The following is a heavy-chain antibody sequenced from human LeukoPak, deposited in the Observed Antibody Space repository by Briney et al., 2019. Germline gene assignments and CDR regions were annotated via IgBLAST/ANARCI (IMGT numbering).Heavy chain of an antibody. CDR2: MNPNSGNT. V-gene: IGHV1-8*03. D-gene: IGHD2-15*01. CDR3: ARGGGYCSGGSCYYNWFDP. CDR1: GYTFTSYD. J-gene: IGHJ5*02. Sequence: ASVKVSCKASGYTFTSYDINWVRQATGQGLEWMGWMNPNSGNTGYAQKFQGRVTITRNTSISTAYMELRSLRSDDTAVYYCARGGGYCSGGSCYYNWFDPWGQGTLVTVSS.